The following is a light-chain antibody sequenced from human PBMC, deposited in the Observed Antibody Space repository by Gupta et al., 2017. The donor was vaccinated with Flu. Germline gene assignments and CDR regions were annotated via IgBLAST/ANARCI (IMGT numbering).Light chain of an antibody. Sequence: SMGERATINCKSSQSILYSPNSKNYLDWYQQRPGQPPKLLMYWAHTRESGVPDRFSGTGSGTDFTLTISSLQAEDVAVYYCQQYYGSPLTFGGGTKVEIK. CDR2: WAH. J-gene: IGKJ4*01. V-gene: IGKV4-1*01. CDR1: QSILYSPNSKNY. CDR3: QQYYGSPLT.